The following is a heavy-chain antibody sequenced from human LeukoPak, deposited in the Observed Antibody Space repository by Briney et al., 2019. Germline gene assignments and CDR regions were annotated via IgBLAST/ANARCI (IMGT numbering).Heavy chain of an antibody. CDR3: ARADYYNSGSYPYYFDY. CDR2: IYYTGTT. Sequence: PSETLSLTCTVSGHSISNYYWMWIRQSPGKGLEWVGYIYYTGTTNYNPSLKSRVTISKDTSKNQFSLRLSAVTAADTAVYYCARADYYNSGSYPYYFDYWGQGTLVTVSS. D-gene: IGHD3-10*01. V-gene: IGHV4-59*01. J-gene: IGHJ4*02. CDR1: GHSISNYY.